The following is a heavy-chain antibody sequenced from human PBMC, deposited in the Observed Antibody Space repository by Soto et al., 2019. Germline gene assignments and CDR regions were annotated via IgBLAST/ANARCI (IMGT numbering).Heavy chain of an antibody. D-gene: IGHD3-10*01. J-gene: IGHJ4*02. CDR2: IYYSGST. CDR1: GGSVSSGSYY. V-gene: IGHV4-61*01. CDR3: ARVLGPGSDYPIGGQYYFGY. Sequence: SETLSLTCTVSGGSVSSGSYYWSWIRQPPGKGLEWIGDIYYSGSTNYNPSLKTRVTISVDTSKNQFSLKLSSVTAADTAVYYPARVLGPGSDYPIGGQYYFGYWEQRPRVVVSS.